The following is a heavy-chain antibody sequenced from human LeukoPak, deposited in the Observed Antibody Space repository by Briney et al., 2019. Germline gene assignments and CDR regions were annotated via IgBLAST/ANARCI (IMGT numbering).Heavy chain of an antibody. CDR2: INHSGST. D-gene: IGHD6-19*01. Sequence: SETLSLTCAVYGGSFSGYYWSWIRQPPGKGLEWIGEINHSGSTNYNPSLKSRVTISVDTSKNQFSLKLSSVTAADTAVYYCARGKAVAGPPSWYWGQGTLVTVSS. J-gene: IGHJ4*02. CDR1: GGSFSGYY. CDR3: ARGKAVAGPPSWY. V-gene: IGHV4-34*01.